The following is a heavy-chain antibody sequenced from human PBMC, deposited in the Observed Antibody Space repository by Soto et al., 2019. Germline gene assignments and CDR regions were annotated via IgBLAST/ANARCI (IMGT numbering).Heavy chain of an antibody. D-gene: IGHD6-19*01. J-gene: IGHJ5*02. V-gene: IGHV1-58*01. CDR1: GFTFSSSA. Sequence: ASVKVSCKASGFTFSSSAVQWVRQARGQGLEWIGWIVPGNGNTNYAQKFQERVTITRDMSTSTAYMEVRSLTFEDTAVYYCATRIGNIGWYWLDTWGQGTLVTVSS. CDR2: IVPGNGNT. CDR3: ATRIGNIGWYWLDT.